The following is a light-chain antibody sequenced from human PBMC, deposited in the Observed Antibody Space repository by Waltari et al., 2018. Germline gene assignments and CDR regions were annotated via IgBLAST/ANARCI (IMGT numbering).Light chain of an antibody. CDR1: SSDVGRYEY. J-gene: IGLJ1*01. CDR3: CSYTTTDTYV. V-gene: IGLV2-14*03. Sequence: SALPQPASVSGSPGQSITIYCTGTSSDVGRYEYVSWYQQHPGKAPKLNIYDVSKRPSGVSNRFSGSTSGYTASLTISVLQSEDEADYYCCSYTTTDTYVFGSGTKVTVL. CDR2: DVS.